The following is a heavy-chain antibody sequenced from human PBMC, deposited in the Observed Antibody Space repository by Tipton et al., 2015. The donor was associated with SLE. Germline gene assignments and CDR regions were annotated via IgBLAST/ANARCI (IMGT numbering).Heavy chain of an antibody. CDR2: IRGSGSGT. CDR1: GFTFSSYA. V-gene: IGHV3-23*01. D-gene: IGHD3-3*01. CDR3: ASSLLTVFAGFDY. Sequence: SLRLSCAASGFTFSSYAMSWVRQVPGKGLEWVSAIRGSGSGTYYADSVKGRFTISRDDSKNTLYLQMNSLRAEDTAVYYCASSLLTVFAGFDYWGQGTLVTVSS. J-gene: IGHJ4*02.